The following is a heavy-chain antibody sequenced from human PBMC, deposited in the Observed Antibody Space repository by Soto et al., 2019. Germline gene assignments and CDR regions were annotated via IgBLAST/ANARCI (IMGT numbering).Heavy chain of an antibody. V-gene: IGHV3-11*03. Sequence: GGSLRLSCAASGFTFSDYYMSWIRQAPGKGLEWVSYISSSSSYTNYADSVKGRFTISRDNAKNSLYLQMNSLRAEDTAVYYCANTSFTVVMWGNAFDIWGQGTMVTVSS. CDR3: ANTSFTVVMWGNAFDI. CDR2: ISSSSSYT. J-gene: IGHJ3*02. CDR1: GFTFSDYY. D-gene: IGHD2-15*01.